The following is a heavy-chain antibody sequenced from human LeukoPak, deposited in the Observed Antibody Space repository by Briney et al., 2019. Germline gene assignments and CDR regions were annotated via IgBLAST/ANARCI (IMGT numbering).Heavy chain of an antibody. CDR3: AAVGSGTGAFDY. CDR2: INHSGST. Sequence: PSETLSLTCAVYGGSFSGYYWSWIRQPPGKGLEWIGEINHSGSTNYNPSLKSRVTISVATSKNQFSLKLSSVTAADTAVYYCAAVGSGTGAFDYWGQGTLVTVSS. D-gene: IGHD2-8*02. CDR1: GGSFSGYY. J-gene: IGHJ4*02. V-gene: IGHV4-34*01.